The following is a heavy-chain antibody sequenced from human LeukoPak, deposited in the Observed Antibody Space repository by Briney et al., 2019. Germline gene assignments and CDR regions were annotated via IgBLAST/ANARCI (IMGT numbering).Heavy chain of an antibody. D-gene: IGHD6-19*01. Sequence: SETLSLTCTVSGGSVSSSSYYWTWIRQPPGKGLEWIGYISYSGSTSSSPSLKSRVTISVGTSTKQFSLNLSSVTAADTAVYYCAREGYTSGSDAFDIWGQGTMVTVSS. J-gene: IGHJ3*02. CDR1: GGSVSSSSYY. CDR2: ISYSGST. CDR3: AREGYTSGSDAFDI. V-gene: IGHV4-61*01.